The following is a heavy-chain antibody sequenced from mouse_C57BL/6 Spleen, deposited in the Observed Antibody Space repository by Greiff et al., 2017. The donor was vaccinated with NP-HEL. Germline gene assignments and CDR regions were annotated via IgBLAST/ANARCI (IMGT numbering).Heavy chain of an antibody. Sequence: QVQLKQSGAELASPGASVTLSCKASGYTFTSYWMHWVKQRPGQGLEWIGMIHPNSGSTNYNEKFKSKATLTVDKSSSTAYMQLSSLTSEDSAVYYCAGYDYDFDYWGQGTTLTVSS. V-gene: IGHV1-64*01. CDR2: IHPNSGST. D-gene: IGHD2-4*01. J-gene: IGHJ2*01. CDR3: AGYDYDFDY. CDR1: GYTFTSYW.